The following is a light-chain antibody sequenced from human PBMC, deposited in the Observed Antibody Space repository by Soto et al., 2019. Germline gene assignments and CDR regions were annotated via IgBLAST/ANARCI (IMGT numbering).Light chain of an antibody. CDR1: SSDVGSYNL. J-gene: IGLJ2*01. V-gene: IGLV2-23*01. Sequence: QSALTQPASVSGSPGQSITISCTGTSSDVGSYNLVSWYQHHPGKAPKLIIYEASKRPSGISSRFSGSKSGNTASLTISGLQAEDEAAYHCCSYAGTDTFVVFGGGTKLTVL. CDR2: EAS. CDR3: CSYAGTDTFVV.